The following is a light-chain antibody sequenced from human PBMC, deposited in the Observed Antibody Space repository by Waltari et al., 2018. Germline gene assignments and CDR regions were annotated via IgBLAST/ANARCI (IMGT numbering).Light chain of an antibody. CDR3: QQRSNWTPHT. Sequence: EIVLTHSPDTLSLSPGDTATLPCRASQSVGSYLAWYQHKPGQPPRLLSYDASNRATGVPARFRGSGSGTDFTLTISSLEAEDFAVYYCQQRSNWTPHTFGQGARLEIK. CDR1: QSVGSY. J-gene: IGKJ2*01. CDR2: DAS. V-gene: IGKV3-11*01.